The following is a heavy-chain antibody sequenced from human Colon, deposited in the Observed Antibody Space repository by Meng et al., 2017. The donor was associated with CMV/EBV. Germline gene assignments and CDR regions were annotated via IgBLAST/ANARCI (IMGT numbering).Heavy chain of an antibody. CDR1: GFTFRTFA. V-gene: IGHV3-23*01. D-gene: IGHD3-10*02. CDR2: ISGSGTTT. CDR3: AKALFGAEQLAYFDY. Sequence: GESLKISCAASGFTFRTFAMGWVRQVSGKGLEWVSGISGSGTTTYYADSVKGRFTISRDSSTNTLSLQMHSLRADDTAVYYCAKALFGAEQLAYFDYWGQGTLVTVSS. J-gene: IGHJ4*02.